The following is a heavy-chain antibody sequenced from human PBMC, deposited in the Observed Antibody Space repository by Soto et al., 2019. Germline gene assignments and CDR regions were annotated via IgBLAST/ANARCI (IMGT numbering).Heavy chain of an antibody. J-gene: IGHJ5*02. D-gene: IGHD2-15*01. CDR2: IYYSGST. V-gene: IGHV4-31*03. CDR1: GGSISSGGYY. CDR3: ARADCSGGSCYLGNWFDP. Sequence: SETLSLTCTVSGGSISSGGYYWSWIRQHPGKGLEWIGYIYYSGSTYYNPSLKSRVTISVDTSKNQFSLKLSSVTAADTAVYYCARADCSGGSCYLGNWFDPWGQGTLVTVSS.